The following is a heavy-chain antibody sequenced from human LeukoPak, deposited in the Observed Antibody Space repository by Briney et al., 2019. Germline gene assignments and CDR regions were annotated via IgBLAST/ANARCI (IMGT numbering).Heavy chain of an antibody. J-gene: IGHJ4*02. D-gene: IGHD5-18*01. V-gene: IGHV3-33*01. CDR1: GFTFSSYG. Sequence: PGRSLRLSCAASGFTFSSYGKHWVRQAPGKGLEWVAVIWYDGSTKYYADSVKGRFTISRDNSKNTLYLQMNSLRAEDTAVYYCARDKRGYSYGLFDYWGQGTLVTVSS. CDR2: IWYDGSTK. CDR3: ARDKRGYSYGLFDY.